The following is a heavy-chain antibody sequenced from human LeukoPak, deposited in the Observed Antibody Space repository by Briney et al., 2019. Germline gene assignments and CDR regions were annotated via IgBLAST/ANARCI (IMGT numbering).Heavy chain of an antibody. J-gene: IGHJ4*02. CDR3: ASFRGYSGYDDDY. CDR1: GYSFTSYW. D-gene: IGHD5-12*01. Sequence: GESLRTSCKGSGYSFTSYWISWVRQMPGKGLGWGGRIEPSDSYTNYSPSFQGHVTISADKSISTAYLQWSSLKASDTAMYYCASFRGYSGYDDDYWGQGTLVTVSS. V-gene: IGHV5-10-1*01. CDR2: IEPSDSYT.